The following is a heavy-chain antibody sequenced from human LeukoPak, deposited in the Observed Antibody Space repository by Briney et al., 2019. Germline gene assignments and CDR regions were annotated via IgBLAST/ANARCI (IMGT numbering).Heavy chain of an antibody. CDR3: AGQELQGAFDI. CDR2: IYSGGST. V-gene: IGHV3-66*04. CDR1: GFTVSSNY. J-gene: IGHJ3*02. Sequence: GGSLRLSCAASGFTVSSNYMRWLRQAPGKGLEGVSVIYSGGSTYYADSVKGRFTISRDNSKNTLYLQMNSLSAEDTAVYYCAGQELQGAFDIWGQGTMVTVSS. D-gene: IGHD1-7*01.